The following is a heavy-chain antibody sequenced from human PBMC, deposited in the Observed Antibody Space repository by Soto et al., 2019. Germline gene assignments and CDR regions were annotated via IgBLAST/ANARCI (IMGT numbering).Heavy chain of an antibody. J-gene: IGHJ6*02. V-gene: IGHV4-31*03. CDR3: ARLLWFGEPDYYYYYGMDV. CDR1: GGSISSGGYY. CDR2: IYYSGST. Sequence: SETLSLTCTVSGGSISSGGYYWRWIRQHPGKGLEWIGYIYYSGSTYYNPSLKSRVTISVDTSKNQFSLKLSSVTAADTAVYYCARLLWFGEPDYYYYYGMDVWGQGTTVTVSS. D-gene: IGHD3-10*01.